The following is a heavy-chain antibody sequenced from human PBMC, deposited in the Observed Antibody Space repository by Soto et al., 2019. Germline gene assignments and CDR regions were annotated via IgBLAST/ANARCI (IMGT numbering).Heavy chain of an antibody. CDR2: ISSSSSYI. CDR1: GFTFSSYS. Sequence: GGSLRLSCAASGFTFSSYSMNWVRQAPGKGLEWVSSISSSSSYIYYADSVKGRFTISRDNAKNSLYLQMNSLRAEDTAVYYCARSPASYGDYYYGMDVWGQGATVTVPS. J-gene: IGHJ6*02. D-gene: IGHD3-16*01. V-gene: IGHV3-21*01. CDR3: ARSPASYGDYYYGMDV.